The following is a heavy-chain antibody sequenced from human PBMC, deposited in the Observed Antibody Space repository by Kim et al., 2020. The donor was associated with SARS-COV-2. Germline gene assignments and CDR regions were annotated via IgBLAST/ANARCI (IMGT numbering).Heavy chain of an antibody. V-gene: IGHV4-59*01. CDR3: AKSPVSKDAFDI. J-gene: IGHJ3*02. Sequence: NYNPSLKSRVTISVDTSKNQFSLKLGSVTAADTAVYYCAKSPVSKDAFDIWGLGTMVTVSS. D-gene: IGHD2-8*01.